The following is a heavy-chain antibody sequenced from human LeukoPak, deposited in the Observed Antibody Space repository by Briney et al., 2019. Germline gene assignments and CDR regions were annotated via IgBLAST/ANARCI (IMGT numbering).Heavy chain of an antibody. V-gene: IGHV4-4*07. CDR2: ISNTGSA. Sequence: SETLSLTCTVSGGSIGTDYWSWIRQPAGERLELIGRISNTGSADYNPSLKSRVTMSVDTSRNQFSLKMTSVTAADTAMYYCAKNELRSYGLVHYWGQGTLVTVSS. D-gene: IGHD1-26*01. CDR3: AKNELRSYGLVHY. CDR1: GGSIGTDY. J-gene: IGHJ4*02.